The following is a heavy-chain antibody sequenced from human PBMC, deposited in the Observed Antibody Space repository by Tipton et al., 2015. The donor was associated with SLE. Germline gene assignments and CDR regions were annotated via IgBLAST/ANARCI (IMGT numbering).Heavy chain of an antibody. J-gene: IGHJ3*02. CDR2: IYYSGST. CDR1: GGSISSYY. D-gene: IGHD3-10*01. Sequence: TLSLTCTVSGGSISSYYWGWIRQPPGKGLEWIGYIYYSGSTNYNPSLKSRVTISVDTSKNQFSLKLSSVTAADTAVYYCARLRGPVLPDAFDIWGQGTMVTVSS. V-gene: IGHV4-59*08. CDR3: ARLRGPVLPDAFDI.